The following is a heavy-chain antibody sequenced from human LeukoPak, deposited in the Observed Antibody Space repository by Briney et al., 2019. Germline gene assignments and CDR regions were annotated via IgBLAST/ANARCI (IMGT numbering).Heavy chain of an antibody. V-gene: IGHV3-30*04. Sequence: GGSLRLSCAASGFTFSSYVMHWVRRAPGKGLEWVAIISYDGSNEYYADSVKGRFTISRDNAKNSLYLQMNSLRAEDTAVYYCARSMVRGPNDYWGQGTLVTVSS. CDR1: GFTFSSYV. D-gene: IGHD3-10*01. CDR3: ARSMVRGPNDY. J-gene: IGHJ4*02. CDR2: ISYDGSNE.